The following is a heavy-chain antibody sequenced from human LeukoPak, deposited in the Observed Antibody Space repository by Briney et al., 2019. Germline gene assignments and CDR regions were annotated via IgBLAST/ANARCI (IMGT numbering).Heavy chain of an antibody. V-gene: IGHV4-59*01. D-gene: IGHD5-18*01. CDR1: GGSISTYS. J-gene: IGHJ4*02. CDR2: IYYSGNT. CDR3: ARGDTTPGDY. Sequence: SETLSLTCTVSGGSISTYSWSWIRQPPGKGLEWIGYIYYSGNTNYNPSLKSRVTISVDTSKNQFSLKLSSVTAADTAMYYCARGDTTPGDYWGQGTLVTVSS.